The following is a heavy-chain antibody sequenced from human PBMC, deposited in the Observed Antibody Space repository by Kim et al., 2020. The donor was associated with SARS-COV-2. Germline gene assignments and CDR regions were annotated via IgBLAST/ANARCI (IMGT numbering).Heavy chain of an antibody. D-gene: IGHD1-26*01. CDR2: IYYSGST. CDR1: GGSISSYY. J-gene: IGHJ6*02. Sequence: SETLSLTCTVSGGSISSYYWSWIRQPPGKGLEWIGYIYYSGSTNYNPSLKSRVTISVDTSKNQFSLKLSSVTAADTAVYYCARSGGLPMDVWGQGTTVTVSS. V-gene: IGHV4-59*13. CDR3: ARSGGLPMDV.